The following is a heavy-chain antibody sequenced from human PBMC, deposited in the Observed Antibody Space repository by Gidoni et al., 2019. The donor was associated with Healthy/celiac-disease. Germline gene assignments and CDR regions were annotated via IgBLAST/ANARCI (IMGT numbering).Heavy chain of an antibody. CDR3: ARTPLTSTDAFDI. V-gene: IGHV4-34*01. Sequence: QVQLQQWGAGLLKPSETLSLTCAVYGGSFSGYYWTWISQPPGKGLDWIGEISHSGSTNYNPSLKSRVTMSVDTSKNQFSLKLGSVTAADTAVYYCARTPLTSTDAFDIWGQGTMVTVSS. J-gene: IGHJ3*02. CDR1: GGSFSGYY. CDR2: ISHSGST. D-gene: IGHD2-21*02.